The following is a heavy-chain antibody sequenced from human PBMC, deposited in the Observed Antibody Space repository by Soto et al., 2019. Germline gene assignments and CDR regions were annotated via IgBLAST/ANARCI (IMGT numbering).Heavy chain of an antibody. CDR2: ISSNGGST. Sequence: EVPLVESGGGLVQPGGSLGLSCAASGFTFSRYAMYWVRQAPGKGLEDVSAISSNGGSTYYANSVKGRFTISRDNSKNTLYLQMGSLRAEDMAVYYCARSGDNGYYFDYWGQGTLVTVSS. CDR3: ARSGDNGYYFDY. V-gene: IGHV3-64*01. D-gene: IGHD3-10*01. CDR1: GFTFSRYA. J-gene: IGHJ4*02.